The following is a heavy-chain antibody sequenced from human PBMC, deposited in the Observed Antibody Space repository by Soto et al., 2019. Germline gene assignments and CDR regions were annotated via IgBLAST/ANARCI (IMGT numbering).Heavy chain of an antibody. J-gene: IGHJ6*02. CDR1: GFPFNTYG. CDR3: ATDRPQGWYNWNDMGAFDI. D-gene: IGHD1-1*01. Sequence: GGSLRLSCAASGFPFNTYGMHWVRQSPGKGLEWVAVISYDGSYKYYADSVKGRFTISRDNSKDTLYLQMKSLRAEDTAVYYSATDRPQGWYNWNDMGAFDIWGRGTTVTVSS. V-gene: IGHV3-30*03. CDR2: ISYDGSYK.